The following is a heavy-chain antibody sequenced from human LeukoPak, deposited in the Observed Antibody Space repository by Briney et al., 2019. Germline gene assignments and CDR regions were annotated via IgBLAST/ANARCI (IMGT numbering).Heavy chain of an antibody. CDR3: ARERYFDWLLYSPYYYYYMDV. CDR1: GDSVSINSAA. CDR2: TYYRSKWYN. Sequence: SQTLSLTCAISGDSVSINSAAWNWVRQSPSRGLEWLGRTYYRSKWYNDYAVSVKSRITINPDTSKNQFSLQLNSVNREDTAVYYCARERYFDWLLYSPYYYYYMDVWGKGTTVTVSS. D-gene: IGHD3-9*01. V-gene: IGHV6-1*01. J-gene: IGHJ6*03.